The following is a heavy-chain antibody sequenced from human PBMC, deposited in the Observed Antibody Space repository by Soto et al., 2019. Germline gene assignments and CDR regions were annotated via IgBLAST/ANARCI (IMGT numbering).Heavy chain of an antibody. J-gene: IGHJ5*02. CDR1: GYTFTSFD. CDR2: ISGEKDNT. Sequence: ASVKVSCKASGYTFTSFDVNWVRQATGQGLEWMGWISGEKDNTNYAQKFQGRVTMTRDMSITTGYMELRSLRSDDTAVYYCARAGKPQCLQHSFDPWGQGTQVTVSS. CDR3: ARAGKPQCLQHSFDP. D-gene: IGHD6-13*01. V-gene: IGHV1-18*04.